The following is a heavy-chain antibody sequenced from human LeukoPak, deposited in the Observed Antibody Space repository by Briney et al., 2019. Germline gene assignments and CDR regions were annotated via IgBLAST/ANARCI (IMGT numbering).Heavy chain of an antibody. CDR1: GFTFSNYW. CDR2: INQDGSEE. D-gene: IGHD5-12*01. V-gene: IGHV3-7*01. CDR3: VRDGGVSGYDLLDY. J-gene: IGHJ4*02. Sequence: GGSLRLSCAASGFTFSNYWMTWVRQAPGKGLEWVAHINQDGSEEHYMDSVKARFTISRDNAKNSLSLQMNRLRAEDTAVYYCVRDGGVSGYDLLDYWGQGTLVTVSS.